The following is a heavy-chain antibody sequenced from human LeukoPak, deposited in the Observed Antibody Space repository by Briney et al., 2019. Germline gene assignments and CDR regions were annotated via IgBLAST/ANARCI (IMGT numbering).Heavy chain of an antibody. J-gene: IGHJ5*02. Sequence: LKPSETLSLTCAVYGGSFSGYYWSWIRQPPGKGLEWIGEINHSGSTNYNPSLKSRVTISVDTSKNQFSLKLSSVTAADTAVYHCARSYYDYVWGSYRLNWFDPWGQGTLVTVSS. D-gene: IGHD3-16*02. V-gene: IGHV4-34*01. CDR2: INHSGST. CDR3: ARSYYDYVWGSYRLNWFDP. CDR1: GGSFSGYY.